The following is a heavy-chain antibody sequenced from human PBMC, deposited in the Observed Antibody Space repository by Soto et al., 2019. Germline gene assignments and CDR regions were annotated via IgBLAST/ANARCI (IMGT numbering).Heavy chain of an antibody. Sequence: QVQLQESGPGLVKPSQTLSLTCTVSGGSISSGDYYWSWIRQPPGKGLEWIGYIYYSGSTYYNPSHKSLVTISRETSKNQFSRKLGHVTAADAAVYYCADSSDYVWGSYRSIYYWGQGTLVTVSS. J-gene: IGHJ4*02. CDR2: IYYSGST. CDR1: GGSISSGDYY. CDR3: ADSSDYVWGSYRSIYY. D-gene: IGHD3-16*02. V-gene: IGHV4-30-4*01.